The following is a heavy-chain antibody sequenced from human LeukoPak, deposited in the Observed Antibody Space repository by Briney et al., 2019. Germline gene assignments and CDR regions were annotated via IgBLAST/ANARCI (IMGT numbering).Heavy chain of an antibody. CDR1: GGSISSYY. CDR2: IYYSGST. D-gene: IGHD3-16*02. V-gene: IGHV4-59*01. Sequence: SETLSLTCTVSGGSISSYYWSWIRQPPGNGLEWIGYIYYSGSTNYNPSLKSRVTISADTSKNQFSLKLSSVTAADTSVYYCARGDDYVWGSYRDWGQGTLVTVSS. J-gene: IGHJ4*02. CDR3: ARGDDYVWGSYRD.